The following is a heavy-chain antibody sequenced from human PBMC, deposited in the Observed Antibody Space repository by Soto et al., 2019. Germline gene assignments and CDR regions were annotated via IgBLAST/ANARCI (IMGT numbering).Heavy chain of an antibody. J-gene: IGHJ4*02. V-gene: IGHV1-8*01. Sequence: QVQLVQSGAEVKKPGASVKVSCKASGYTCTSYDINCVRQATGQGLEWMGWMNPNSGNTGYSQKFQGRVTMTRNTSISTAYMELRSLRSEDTAVYYCASSTNDSGDRHWGQGALVSVSS. CDR2: MNPNSGNT. D-gene: IGHD4-17*01. CDR3: ASSTNDSGDRH. CDR1: GYTCTSYD.